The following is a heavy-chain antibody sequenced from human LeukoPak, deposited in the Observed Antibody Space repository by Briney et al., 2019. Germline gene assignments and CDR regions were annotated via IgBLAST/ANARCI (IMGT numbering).Heavy chain of an antibody. Sequence: GGSLRLSCAASGFTFSSYWMSWVRQAPGKGLECVANIKQDGSEKYYVDSVKGRFTISRDNAKNSLYLQMNSLRAKDTAVYYCARDLNGGATDYWGQGTLVTVSS. D-gene: IGHD1-26*01. CDR2: IKQDGSEK. CDR3: ARDLNGGATDY. J-gene: IGHJ4*02. V-gene: IGHV3-7*01. CDR1: GFTFSSYW.